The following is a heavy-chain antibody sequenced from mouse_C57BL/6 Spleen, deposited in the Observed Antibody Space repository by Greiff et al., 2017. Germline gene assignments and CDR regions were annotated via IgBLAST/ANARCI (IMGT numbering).Heavy chain of an antibody. D-gene: IGHD1-1*01. J-gene: IGHJ2*01. Sequence: EVQLVESGGGLVKPGGSLKLSCAASGFTFSDYGMHWVRQAPEKGLEWVAYISSGSSTIYYADTVKGRFTISRDNAKNTLFLQMTSLRAEDTAMYYCARETTGYFDYGGQGTTLTVSS. V-gene: IGHV5-17*01. CDR1: GFTFSDYG. CDR3: ARETTGYFDY. CDR2: ISSGSSTI.